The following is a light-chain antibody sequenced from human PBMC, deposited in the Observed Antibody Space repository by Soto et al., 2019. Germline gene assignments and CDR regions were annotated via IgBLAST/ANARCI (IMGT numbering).Light chain of an antibody. CDR2: GAS. Sequence: VMTHSPATLSVSPVERASLSCMASQTINNNVAWYQLKDGQVPRLLIYGASTRAADVPARFSGGGSGTEFTLTISSLQSEDFAEYHCQQYNNWPQTFGQGTKVDIK. CDR1: QTINNN. CDR3: QQYNNWPQT. J-gene: IGKJ1*01. V-gene: IGKV3-15*01.